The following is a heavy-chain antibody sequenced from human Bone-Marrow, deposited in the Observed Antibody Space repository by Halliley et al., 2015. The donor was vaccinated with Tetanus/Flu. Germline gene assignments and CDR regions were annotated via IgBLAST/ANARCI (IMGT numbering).Heavy chain of an antibody. CDR2: TSTFKGNT. J-gene: IGHJ4*02. CDR3: ARDNLAWKDFDY. Sequence: LEWMGWTSTFKGNTNFAQNFQGRVTMTTDTSTSTASMELRSLRSDDTAVYYCARDNLAWKDFDYWGQGTLVTVSS. D-gene: IGHD3-3*01. V-gene: IGHV1-18*01.